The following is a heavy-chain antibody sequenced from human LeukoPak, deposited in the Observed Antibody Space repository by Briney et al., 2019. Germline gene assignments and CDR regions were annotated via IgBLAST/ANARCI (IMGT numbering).Heavy chain of an antibody. CDR3: ARIGQASYYYYYMDV. Sequence: ASVKVSCRASGYTFSSYGICWVRQAPGQGLEWIGWISTSNGYTNSAQKFQGRVNMTTDTSTSTAYMDLRSLRSDDTAVYYCARIGQASYYYYYMDVWGKGTSVTVSS. CDR2: ISTSNGYT. CDR1: GYTFSSYG. V-gene: IGHV1-18*01. J-gene: IGHJ6*03.